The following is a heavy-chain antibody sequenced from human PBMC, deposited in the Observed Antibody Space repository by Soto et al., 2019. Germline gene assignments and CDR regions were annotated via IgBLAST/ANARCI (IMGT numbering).Heavy chain of an antibody. V-gene: IGHV4-30-4*01. CDR1: GDTISNLDYF. CDR3: ARGRYCLTGRCFPNWFDS. J-gene: IGHJ5*01. CDR2: IYKSATT. D-gene: IGHD7-27*01. Sequence: SETLSLTCSVSGDTISNLDYFWAWIRQPPGQALEYIGYIYKSATTYYNPSFESRVAISVDTSKSQFSLNLTSVTAADTAVYFCARGRYCLTGRCFPNWFDSWGQGALVTVSS.